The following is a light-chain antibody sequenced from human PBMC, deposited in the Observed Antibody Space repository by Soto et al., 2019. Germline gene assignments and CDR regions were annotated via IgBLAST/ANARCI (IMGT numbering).Light chain of an antibody. CDR2: AAT. V-gene: IGKV1-12*01. J-gene: IGKJ5*01. CDR1: QDISNW. Sequence: DIPMTQSPASVSASVGARVTISHRASQDISNWLAWYQKKPGEAPNYLIYAATNLQSGVPSKFSVSGPGTDFTLTISSLQPEDFAVYYCQQARRFPITFGQGTRLEMK. CDR3: QQARRFPIT.